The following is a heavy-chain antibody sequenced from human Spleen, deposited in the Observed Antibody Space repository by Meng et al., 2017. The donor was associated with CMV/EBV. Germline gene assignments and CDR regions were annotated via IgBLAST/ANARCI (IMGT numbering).Heavy chain of an antibody. V-gene: IGHV3-69-1*02. CDR2: ISSSSTI. CDR1: GFTFSDYY. D-gene: IGHD2-2*01. CDR3: ARDQYQLLFRNRYYGMDV. Sequence: GESLKISCAASGFTFSDYYMNWVRQAPGKGLEWVSSISSSSTIYYADSVKGRFTISRDNAKNSLYLQMNSLRAEDTAIYYCARDQYQLLFRNRYYGMDVWGQGTTVTVSS. J-gene: IGHJ6*02.